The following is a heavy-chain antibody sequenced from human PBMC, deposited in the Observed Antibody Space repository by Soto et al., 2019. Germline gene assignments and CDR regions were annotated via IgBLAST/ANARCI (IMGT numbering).Heavy chain of an antibody. CDR3: GRLPRAHDSSVYPFFAY. Sequence: GESLKISCKGSGYSFTSYWISWVRQMPGKGLECMGRIDPTDSYTDYGPSFEGHVTMSVDRSINTAYLEWSSLKASDSAMYYCGRLPRAHDSSVYPFFAYGGRGTLVPVPS. J-gene: IGHJ4*02. CDR2: IDPTDSYT. D-gene: IGHD3-22*01. V-gene: IGHV5-10-1*01. CDR1: GYSFTSYW.